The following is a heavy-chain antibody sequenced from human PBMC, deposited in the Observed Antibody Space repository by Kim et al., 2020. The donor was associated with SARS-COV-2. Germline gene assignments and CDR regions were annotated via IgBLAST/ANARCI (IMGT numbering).Heavy chain of an antibody. CDR3: ARRADLDV. Sequence: SETLSLTCTVSGGSISSYYWSWIRQPPGKGLEWIGYIYYSGSTNYNPSLKSRVTISVDTSKNQFSLKLSSVTAADTAVYYCARRADLDVWGQGTTVTVSS. CDR1: GGSISSYY. V-gene: IGHV4-59*08. CDR2: IYYSGST. J-gene: IGHJ6*02.